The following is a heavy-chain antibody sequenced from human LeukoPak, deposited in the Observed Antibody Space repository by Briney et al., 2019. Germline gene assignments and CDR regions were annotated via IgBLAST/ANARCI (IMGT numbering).Heavy chain of an antibody. Sequence: GGSLRLSCAASGFTFSSYAMHWVRQAPGKGLEWVAVISYDGSNKYYADSVKGRFTISRDNSKNTLYLQMNSLRAEDTAVYYCARTSLKETLLWFGESPKHYYYGMDVWGQGTTVTVSS. J-gene: IGHJ6*02. D-gene: IGHD3-10*01. CDR1: GFTFSSYA. V-gene: IGHV3-30-3*01. CDR3: ARTSLKETLLWFGESPKHYYYGMDV. CDR2: ISYDGSNK.